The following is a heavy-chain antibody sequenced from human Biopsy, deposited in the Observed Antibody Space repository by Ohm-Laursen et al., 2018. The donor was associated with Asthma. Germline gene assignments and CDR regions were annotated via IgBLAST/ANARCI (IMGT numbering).Heavy chain of an antibody. V-gene: IGHV7-4-1*02. J-gene: IGHJ4*02. CDR3: ARMISYYHEMRAPFFDY. D-gene: IGHD3-22*01. CDR1: GYTVTRYA. CDR2: INTNTGNP. Sequence: AASVKVSCKASGYTVTRYAINWVRQAPGQGLEWMGWINTNTGNPTYAQGFTGRFVFSLDTSVNTAHLQISSLKAEDTAVYYCARMISYYHEMRAPFFDYWGQRTLVTVSS.